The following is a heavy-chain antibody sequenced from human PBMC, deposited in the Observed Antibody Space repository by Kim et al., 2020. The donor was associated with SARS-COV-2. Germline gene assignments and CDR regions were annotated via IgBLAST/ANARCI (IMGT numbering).Heavy chain of an antibody. V-gene: IGHV3-74*03. Sequence: DGRTTSYVDSVNGRFTISSANAKNTLYLQMNSLRAEDTAVYYCARGDYYSYWGQGTLVTVSS. CDR3: ARGDYYSY. CDR2: DGRTT. J-gene: IGHJ4*02. D-gene: IGHD3-22*01.